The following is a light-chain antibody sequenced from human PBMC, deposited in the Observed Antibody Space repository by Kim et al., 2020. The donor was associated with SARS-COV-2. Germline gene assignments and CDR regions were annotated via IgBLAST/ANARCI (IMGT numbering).Light chain of an antibody. CDR3: QQYSKWPYT. Sequence: VSPGERATPSCRASQRVGKSLAWYQQIRGRAPRLLMYGAFTRATGVPARFSGSGSGTDFTLTISSLQSEDFAVYFCQQYSKWPYTFGKGTKLEI. J-gene: IGKJ2*01. CDR1: QRVGKS. CDR2: GAF. V-gene: IGKV3-15*01.